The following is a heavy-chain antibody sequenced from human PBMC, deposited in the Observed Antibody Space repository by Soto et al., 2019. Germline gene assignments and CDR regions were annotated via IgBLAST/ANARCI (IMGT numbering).Heavy chain of an antibody. J-gene: IGHJ4*02. CDR2: ISYTGDFI. V-gene: IGHV3-21*04. D-gene: IGHD6-19*01. Sequence: DVQLVGSGGGLVKPGGSLRLSCAASGFTFSDYAMNWVRQAPGKGLEWVSSISYTGDFIYYADSVKGRFTISRDNAKNALYLQMTGLRGDDTAVYYCARDLLSGANYYAHWGQGTLLTVSS. CDR1: GFTFSDYA. CDR3: ARDLLSGANYYAH.